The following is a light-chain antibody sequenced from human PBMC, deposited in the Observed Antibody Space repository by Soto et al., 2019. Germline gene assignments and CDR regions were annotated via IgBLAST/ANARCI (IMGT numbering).Light chain of an antibody. CDR3: HQYDSIVQT. J-gene: IGKJ1*01. CDR1: QSVTKNN. V-gene: IGKV3-20*01. CDR2: GAS. Sequence: ELVLTQSPGTPSFSPGERAHLSCRASQSVTKNNLNWYQQKPGQAPRLLIYGASIRATGIPDRFSGRGSGTDFTLTISRLEPEDFAAYYCHQYDSIVQTFGQGTKVDIK.